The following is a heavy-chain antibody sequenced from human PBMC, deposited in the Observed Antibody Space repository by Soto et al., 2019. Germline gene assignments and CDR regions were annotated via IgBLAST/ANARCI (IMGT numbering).Heavy chain of an antibody. CDR1: GGSISSSSYY. CDR2: IYYSGST. V-gene: IGHV4-39*01. J-gene: IGHJ4*02. Sequence: QLQLQESGPGLVKPSETLSLTCTVSGGSISSSSYYWGWIRQPPGKGLEWIGSIYYSGSTYYNPSLKSRVTISVDTSKNQFSLKLSSVTAADTAVYYCARRARYCSGGSCYFADYWGQGTLVTVSS. CDR3: ARRARYCSGGSCYFADY. D-gene: IGHD2-15*01.